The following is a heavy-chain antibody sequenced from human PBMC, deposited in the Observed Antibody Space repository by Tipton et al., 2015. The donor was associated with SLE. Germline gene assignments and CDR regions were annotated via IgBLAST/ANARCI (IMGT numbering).Heavy chain of an antibody. Sequence: TLSLTCTVSGGSISSYYWSWIRQSPGKGLEWIGYIYYSGSTNYNPSLKRRVTISVDTSKKHFSLKLSSVNAADTAVYYCAGVSRDAFEIWGQGTMVSVSS. D-gene: IGHD5/OR15-5a*01. J-gene: IGHJ3*02. V-gene: IGHV4-59*12. CDR1: GGSISSYY. CDR2: IYYSGST. CDR3: AGVSRDAFEI.